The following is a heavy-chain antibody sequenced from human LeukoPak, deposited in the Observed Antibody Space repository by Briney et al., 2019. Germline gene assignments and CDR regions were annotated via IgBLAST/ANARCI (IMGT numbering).Heavy chain of an antibody. CDR2: ISGSGGST. D-gene: IGHD3-3*01. CDR1: GFTFSSYA. J-gene: IGHJ6*02. CDR3: AKFYDFWSGYYKREDYYYYYGMDV. V-gene: IGHV3-23*01. Sequence: QSGGSLRLSCAASGFTFSSYAMSWVRQAPGKGLEWVSAISGSGGSTYYADSVKGRFTISRDNSKNTLYLQMNSLRAEDTAVYYCAKFYDFWSGYYKREDYYYYYGMDVWGQGTTVTVSS.